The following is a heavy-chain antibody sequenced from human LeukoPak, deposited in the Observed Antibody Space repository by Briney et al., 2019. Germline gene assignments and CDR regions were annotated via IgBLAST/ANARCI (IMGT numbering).Heavy chain of an antibody. CDR3: ARGPGILTGYSPLDY. Sequence: SETLSLTCAVYGGSFSGYFWSRIRQPPGKGLEWIGEINDSGGTNYNSSPKSRVSISVDTSNSQFSLKLSSVTAADTAVYYCARGPGILTGYSPLDYWGQGNLVTVSS. J-gene: IGHJ4*02. CDR2: INDSGGT. D-gene: IGHD3-9*01. V-gene: IGHV4-34*01. CDR1: GGSFSGYF.